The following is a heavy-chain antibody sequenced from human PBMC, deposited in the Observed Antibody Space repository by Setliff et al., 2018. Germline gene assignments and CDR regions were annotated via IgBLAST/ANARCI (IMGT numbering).Heavy chain of an antibody. D-gene: IGHD6-19*01. Sequence: GSLRLSCAASGFTFNIYWMHWVRQVPGKGLEWVAYISSSGSLIYYPDSVKGRFTISRDNAKKSVDLQMNSLRAEDTAVYYCATKAVAGTGGQGTLVTVSS. V-gene: IGHV3-11*01. CDR1: GFTFNIYW. J-gene: IGHJ4*02. CDR2: ISSSGSLI. CDR3: ATKAVAGT.